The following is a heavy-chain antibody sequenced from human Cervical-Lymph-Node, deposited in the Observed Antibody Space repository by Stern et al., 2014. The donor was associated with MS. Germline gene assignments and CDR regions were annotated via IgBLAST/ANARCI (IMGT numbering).Heavy chain of an antibody. Sequence: QLGQSGAEVKKPGESLKISCEASGYLFDDYWIGSVRQMSGRGLELVAIIFPRDSNTRYSPSVQGQVTISADKSISTAYFQWSRLKASNTAIYYCARSPATPSGYDRFDYWGQGALVTVSS. CDR3: ARSPATPSGYDRFDY. CDR1: GYLFDDYW. CDR2: IFPRDSNT. D-gene: IGHD5-12*01. V-gene: IGHV5-51*03. J-gene: IGHJ4*02.